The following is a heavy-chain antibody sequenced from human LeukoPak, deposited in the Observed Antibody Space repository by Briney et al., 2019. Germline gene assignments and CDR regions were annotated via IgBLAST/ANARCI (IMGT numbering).Heavy chain of an antibody. CDR1: GFTFSDYA. CDR2: LTASGGST. D-gene: IGHD3-3*01. J-gene: IGHJ4*02. V-gene: IGHV3-23*01. CDR3: AMGLKSGFPYYSDY. Sequence: GGSLRLSCAASGFTFSDYAMSWVRQAPGKGLEWVSGLTASGGSTYYADSVKGRFTISRDNFKNTLYVQLNSLRAEDTAVYYCAMGLKSGFPYYSDYWGQGTLVTVSS.